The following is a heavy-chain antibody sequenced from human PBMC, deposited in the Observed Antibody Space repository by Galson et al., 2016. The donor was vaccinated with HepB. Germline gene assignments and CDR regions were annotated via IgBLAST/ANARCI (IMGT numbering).Heavy chain of an antibody. CDR1: GFTVSGNY. Sequence: SLRLSCAASGFTVSGNYLTWVRQAPGRAPECVSIIYSGGSTYYADFVKGRFTISRDNSKNTLFLEMDSLRAEDTAVYYCAKDPYGDYGSNWFDPWGQGTLVTVSS. D-gene: IGHD4-17*01. J-gene: IGHJ5*02. CDR2: IYSGGST. V-gene: IGHV3-53*01. CDR3: AKDPYGDYGSNWFDP.